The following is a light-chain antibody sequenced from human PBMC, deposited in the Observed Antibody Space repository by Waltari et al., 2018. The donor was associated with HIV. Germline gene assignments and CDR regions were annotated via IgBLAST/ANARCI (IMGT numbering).Light chain of an antibody. CDR3: LLSFAGARPVV. V-gene: IGLV7-46*01. Sequence: QKSGQAPRTLIYDTFNKHSWTPARFSGSLLGGKAALTLSGAQPDDEAEYFCLLSFAGARPVVFGGGTNLTVL. J-gene: IGLJ2*01. CDR2: DTF.